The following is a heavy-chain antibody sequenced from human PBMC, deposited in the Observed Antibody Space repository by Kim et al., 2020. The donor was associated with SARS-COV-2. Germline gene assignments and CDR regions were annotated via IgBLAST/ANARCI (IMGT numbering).Heavy chain of an antibody. CDR2: MYGRGDT. D-gene: IGHD6-19*01. J-gene: IGHJ4*03. CDR1: GFTFSTFT. CDR3: AKDRKPDSGCPIDY. V-gene: IGHV3-23*01. Sequence: GGSLRLSCAASGFTFSTFTMSWVRQAPGKGLEWVSAMYGRGDTFYADSVKGRFTISRDNSRATVYLQMNSLRPEDTAIYYCAKDRKPDSGCPIDYWGRGT.